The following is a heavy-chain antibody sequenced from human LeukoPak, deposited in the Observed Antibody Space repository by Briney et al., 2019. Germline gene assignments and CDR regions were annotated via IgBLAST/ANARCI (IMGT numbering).Heavy chain of an antibody. J-gene: IGHJ4*02. Sequence: ASVKVSCKASGYTFTDYYMHWVRQAPGQGLEWMGWINPNSGGTNYAQKFQGRVTMTKDTSISTAYMELSRLRSDDTAVFYCAREEVIAAAGPTLDYWGQGALVTVSS. V-gene: IGHV1-2*02. D-gene: IGHD6-13*01. CDR1: GYTFTDYY. CDR3: AREEVIAAAGPTLDY. CDR2: INPNSGGT.